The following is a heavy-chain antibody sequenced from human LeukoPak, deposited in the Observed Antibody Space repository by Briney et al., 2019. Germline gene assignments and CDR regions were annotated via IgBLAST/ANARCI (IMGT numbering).Heavy chain of an antibody. Sequence: GGSLRLPCTASGFTFGDYAMSWVRQAPGKGLEWVGFIRSKAYGGTTEYAASVKGRFTISRDDSKSIAYLQMNSLKTEDTAVYYCTRDLRRGYSYGTEAIYWGQGTLVTVSS. D-gene: IGHD5-18*01. CDR3: TRDLRRGYSYGTEAIY. CDR1: GFTFGDYA. V-gene: IGHV3-49*04. CDR2: IRSKAYGGTT. J-gene: IGHJ4*02.